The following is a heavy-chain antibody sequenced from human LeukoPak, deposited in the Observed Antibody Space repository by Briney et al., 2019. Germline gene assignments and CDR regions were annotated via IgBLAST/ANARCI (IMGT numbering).Heavy chain of an antibody. V-gene: IGHV4-59*08. D-gene: IGHD3-22*01. CDR3: ARHKDHYDSSGYYSPSDY. CDR2: IYYSGST. CDR1: GGSISSYY. J-gene: IGHJ4*02. Sequence: NTSETLSLTCTVSGGSISSYYWSWVRQPPGKGLEWIGYIYYSGSTKYNPSLKGRATISVDTSKNQFPLKLSSVTAADTAVYYCARHKDHYDSSGYYSPSDYWGQGTLVTVSS.